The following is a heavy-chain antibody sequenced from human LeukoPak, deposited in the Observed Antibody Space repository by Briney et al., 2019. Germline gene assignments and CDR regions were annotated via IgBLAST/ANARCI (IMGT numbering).Heavy chain of an antibody. CDR2: INHSGST. Sequence: SETLSLTCAVYGGSFSGYYWSWIRQPPGKGLEWIGEINHSGSTNYNPSLKSRVTISVDTSKNQFSLKLSSVTAADTAVYYCARGVPYEGYSSSWLSPNWFDPWGQGTLVTVSS. D-gene: IGHD6-13*01. J-gene: IGHJ5*02. CDR1: GGSFSGYY. V-gene: IGHV4-34*01. CDR3: ARGVPYEGYSSSWLSPNWFDP.